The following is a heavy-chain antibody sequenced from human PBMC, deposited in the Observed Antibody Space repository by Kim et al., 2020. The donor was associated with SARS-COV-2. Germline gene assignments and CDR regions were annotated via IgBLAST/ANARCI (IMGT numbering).Heavy chain of an antibody. CDR1: GFTFRDYS. Sequence: GGSLRLSCTTSGFTFRDYSMGWVRQAPGKGLEWVGFIRSKAYGGTTDYAASLRGRITISRDDSKSIVYLQVNSLKTEDSGVYYCARDWRGCPGGSGYPDAYDVWGQGTMVTVSS. D-gene: IGHD3-22*01. CDR2: IRSKAYGGTT. J-gene: IGHJ3*01. CDR3: ARDWRGCPGGSGYPDAYDV. V-gene: IGHV3-49*04.